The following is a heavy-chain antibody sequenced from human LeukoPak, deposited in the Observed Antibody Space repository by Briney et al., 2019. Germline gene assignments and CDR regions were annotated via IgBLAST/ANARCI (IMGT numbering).Heavy chain of an antibody. V-gene: IGHV6-1*01. CDR1: GDSLSSNSAA. CDR3: ARSAGHFDY. Sequence: SQTLSLTCVISGDSLSSNSAAWNWIRQSPSRGLEWLGRTYYRSKWHNDYTLSVKSRITINPDTSKNQFSLQLNSVTPEGMAVYYCARSAGHFDYWGQGTLVTVSS. CDR2: TYYRSKWHN. J-gene: IGHJ4*02.